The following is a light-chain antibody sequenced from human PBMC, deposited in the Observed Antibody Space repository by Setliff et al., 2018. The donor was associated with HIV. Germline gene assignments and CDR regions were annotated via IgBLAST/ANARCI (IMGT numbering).Light chain of an antibody. CDR3: SSYTSSDTLGFA. CDR1: SSDVAIYNY. J-gene: IGLJ1*01. CDR2: EVS. Sequence: QSVLTQPASVSGSPGQSITISCTGTSSDVAIYNYVSWYQHHPGKAPKLMIYEVSNRPSGVSNRFSGSTSGNTASLTISGLQAEDEADYYCSSYTSSDTLGFAFGTGTKVTVL. V-gene: IGLV2-14*01.